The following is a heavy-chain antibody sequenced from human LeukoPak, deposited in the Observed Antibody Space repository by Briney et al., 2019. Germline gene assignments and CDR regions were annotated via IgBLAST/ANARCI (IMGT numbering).Heavy chain of an antibody. CDR1: GFTFSSYS. Sequence: GGSLRLSCAASGFTFSSYSMNWVRQAPGKGLEWVASISSSSSYIHYADSVKGGFTISRENDKSSMYLKMNRLRAEDTGVYYCAREWEYYDIXTGTTASXDYWGQGTXVTV. V-gene: IGHV3-21*01. J-gene: IGHJ4*02. CDR3: AREWEYYDIXTGTTASXDY. CDR2: ISSSSSYI. D-gene: IGHD3-9*01.